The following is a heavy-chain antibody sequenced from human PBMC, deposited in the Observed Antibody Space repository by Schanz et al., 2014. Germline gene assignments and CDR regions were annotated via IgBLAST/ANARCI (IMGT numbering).Heavy chain of an antibody. Sequence: VRLLESGGGLVQPGGSLRLSCVGSGFTFGSYAMNWVRQAPGKGLEWVGVIWYDGSKTYYADSVRGRFTISRENSKNTLHLQMNSLRAEDTAVYHCAKDLPAVAVAPLMTGLYDSWGQGTLVTVSS. V-gene: IGHV3-33*06. CDR1: GFTFGSYA. D-gene: IGHD6-19*01. J-gene: IGHJ4*02. CDR2: IWYDGSKT. CDR3: AKDLPAVAVAPLMTGLYDS.